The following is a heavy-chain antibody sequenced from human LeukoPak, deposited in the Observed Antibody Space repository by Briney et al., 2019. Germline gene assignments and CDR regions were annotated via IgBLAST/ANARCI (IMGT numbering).Heavy chain of an antibody. V-gene: IGHV4-34*01. CDR2: INHSGST. Sequence: SETLSLTCAVYGGSFSGYYWSWIRQPPGKGLEWIGEINHSGSTNYNPSLKSRVTISVDTSKNQFSLKLSSVTAADTAVYYCARGYYYGSGSYLYYWGQGTLVTVSS. CDR1: GGSFSGYY. J-gene: IGHJ4*02. CDR3: ARGYYYGSGSYLYY. D-gene: IGHD3-10*01.